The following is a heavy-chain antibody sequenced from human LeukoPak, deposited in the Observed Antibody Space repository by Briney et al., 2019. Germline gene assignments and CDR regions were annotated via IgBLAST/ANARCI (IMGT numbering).Heavy chain of an antibody. J-gene: IGHJ4*02. CDR2: IYPGDSDT. V-gene: IGHV5-51*01. Sequence: GESLKISCKGSGYSFTSYWIGWVRPMPGKGLGWMGIIYPGDSDTRYSPSFQGQVTISADKSISTAYLQWSSLKASDTAMYYCARLGVSGTSSSWYLDYWGQGTLVTVSS. CDR1: GYSFTSYW. CDR3: ARLGVSGTSSSWYLDY. D-gene: IGHD6-13*01.